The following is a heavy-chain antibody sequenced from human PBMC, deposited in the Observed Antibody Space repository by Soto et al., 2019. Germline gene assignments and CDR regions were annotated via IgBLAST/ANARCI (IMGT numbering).Heavy chain of an antibody. D-gene: IGHD3-22*01. CDR1: GYTFTIYD. CDR3: ASLYDDTSGNFDY. J-gene: IGHJ4*02. Sequence: GASVKVSCKASGYTFTIYDINWVRQATGQGLEWMGWMNPNSGNTGYAQKFQGRVTMTRNTSISTAYMELSSLRSEDTAVYYCASLYDDTSGNFDYWGQGTLVTVSS. V-gene: IGHV1-8*01. CDR2: MNPNSGNT.